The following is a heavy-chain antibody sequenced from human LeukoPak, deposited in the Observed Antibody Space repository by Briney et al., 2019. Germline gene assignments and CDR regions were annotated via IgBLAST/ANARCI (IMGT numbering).Heavy chain of an antibody. J-gene: IGHJ6*02. D-gene: IGHD3-10*01. CDR2: IGAYNGNT. CDR1: GYTFTSYG. CDR3: ARDEYYYGSGSYYNWKYYYYYYGMDV. V-gene: IGHV1-18*01. Sequence: ASVKVSCKASGYTFTSYGISWVRQAPGQGLEWMGWIGAYNGNTNYAQKLQGRVTMTTDTSTSTAYMELRSLRSDDTAVYYCARDEYYYGSGSYYNWKYYYYYYGMDVWGRGTTVTVSS.